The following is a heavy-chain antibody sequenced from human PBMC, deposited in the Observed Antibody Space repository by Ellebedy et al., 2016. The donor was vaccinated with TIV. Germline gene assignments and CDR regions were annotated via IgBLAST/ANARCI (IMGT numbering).Heavy chain of an antibody. J-gene: IGHJ4*02. CDR3: ARDMVQGMVARYLWFDY. Sequence: ASVKVSCKASGYTFTSYGISWLRQAPGQGLEWMGWISAYTGNTDYAQKLQGRVTVTTDTSTSTAYMELRRLRSDDTAVYYCARDMVQGMVARYLWFDYWGQGTLVTVSS. CDR2: ISAYTGNT. D-gene: IGHD5-12*01. V-gene: IGHV1-18*01. CDR1: GYTFTSYG.